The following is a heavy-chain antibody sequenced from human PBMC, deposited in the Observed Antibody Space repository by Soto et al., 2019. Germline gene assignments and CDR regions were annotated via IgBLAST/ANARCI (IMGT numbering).Heavy chain of an antibody. D-gene: IGHD4-17*01. CDR2: INQSGST. J-gene: IGHJ4*02. Sequence: QVQLRQWGAGLLKPSETLSLTCAVYGGCFGGYSWTWIRQPPGKGLEWIGEINQSGSTNYNASLKIRVTISIDTYKNQFSLNLKSVTAPDTAVYYCARGGDYEGWGQGTLVTFSS. V-gene: IGHV4-34*01. CDR1: GGCFGGYS. CDR3: ARGGDYEG.